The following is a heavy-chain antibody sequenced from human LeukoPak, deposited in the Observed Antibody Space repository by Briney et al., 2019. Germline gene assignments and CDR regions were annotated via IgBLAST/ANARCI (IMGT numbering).Heavy chain of an antibody. Sequence: SETLSLTCTVSGGSISSYYWSWIRQPAGKGLEWIGRIYTSGSTNYNPSLKSRVTMSVDTSKNQFSLKLSSVTAADTAVYYCARDLMGANGENDAFDIWGQGTMVTVSS. CDR1: GGSISSYY. V-gene: IGHV4-4*07. D-gene: IGHD2-8*01. CDR3: ARDLMGANGENDAFDI. J-gene: IGHJ3*02. CDR2: IYTSGST.